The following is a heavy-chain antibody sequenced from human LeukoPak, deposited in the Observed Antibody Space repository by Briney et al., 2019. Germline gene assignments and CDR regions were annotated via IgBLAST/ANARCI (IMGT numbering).Heavy chain of an antibody. D-gene: IGHD5-18*01. CDR3: ARVPTKYSYDAY. CDR2: INHGGST. V-gene: IGHV4-34*01. CDR1: GGSFSGYY. J-gene: IGHJ4*02. Sequence: SETLSLTCAVYGGSFSGYYWSWIRQPPGKGLEWIGEINHGGSTNYNPSLKSRVTISVDTSKNQFSLKLSSVTAADTAVYYCARVPTKYSYDAYWGQGTLVTVSS.